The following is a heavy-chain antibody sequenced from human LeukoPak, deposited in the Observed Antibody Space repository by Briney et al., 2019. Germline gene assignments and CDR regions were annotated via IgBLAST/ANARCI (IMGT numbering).Heavy chain of an antibody. CDR2: ISWNSGSI. CDR3: ARPGAPRRGDYYGMDV. J-gene: IGHJ6*02. Sequence: PGGSLRLSCAASGFTFDDYAMHWVRQAPGKGLEWVSGISWNSGSIGYADSVKGRFSISRDNAKQSLYLQMNSLRAEDTAVYYCARPGAPRRGDYYGMDVWGQGTTVTVSS. V-gene: IGHV3-9*01. CDR1: GFTFDDYA. D-gene: IGHD1-26*01.